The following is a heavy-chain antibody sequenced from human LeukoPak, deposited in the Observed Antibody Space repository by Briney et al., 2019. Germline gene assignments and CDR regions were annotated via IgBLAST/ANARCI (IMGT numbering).Heavy chain of an antibody. CDR3: AREECSSTSCSLPWGNYMDV. CDR2: IYYSGCT. D-gene: IGHD2-2*01. V-gene: IGHV4-59*12. Sequence: SETLSLTCTVSGGSISSYYWSWIRQPPGKGLEWIGYIYYSGCTNYNPSLKSRVTISVDTSKNQFSLKLSSVTAADTAVYYCAREECSSTSCSLPWGNYMDVWGKGTTVTVSS. CDR1: GGSISSYY. J-gene: IGHJ6*03.